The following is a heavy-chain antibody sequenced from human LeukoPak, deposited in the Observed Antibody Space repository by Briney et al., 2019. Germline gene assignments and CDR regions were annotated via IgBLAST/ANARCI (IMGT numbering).Heavy chain of an antibody. V-gene: IGHV3-11*01. CDR1: GFTFSDYY. CDR3: ARAFALGGAMVTSYWFDP. J-gene: IGHJ5*02. CDR2: ISSSGSTI. Sequence: KSGGSLRLSCAASGFTFSDYYMSWIRQAPGKGLEWVSYISSSGSTIYYADSVKGRFTISRDNAKSSLYLQMNSLRAEDTAVYYCARAFALGGAMVTSYWFDPWGQGTLVTVSS. D-gene: IGHD5-18*01.